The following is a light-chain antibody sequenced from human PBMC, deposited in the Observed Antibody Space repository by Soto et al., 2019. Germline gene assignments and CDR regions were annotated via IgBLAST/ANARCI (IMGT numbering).Light chain of an antibody. Sequence: EIVMTQSPATLSVSPGERATHSCRASQSVSSNLAWYQQKPGQAPRLLIYGASTRATGIPARFSGSGSGTEFTLTISSLQSEDFAVYYCQQYNNWRQTFGGGTKVEIK. CDR1: QSVSSN. J-gene: IGKJ4*01. V-gene: IGKV3-15*01. CDR2: GAS. CDR3: QQYNNWRQT.